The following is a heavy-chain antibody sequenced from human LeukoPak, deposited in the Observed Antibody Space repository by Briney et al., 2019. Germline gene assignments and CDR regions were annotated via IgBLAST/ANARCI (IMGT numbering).Heavy chain of an antibody. J-gene: IGHJ3*02. CDR3: ARDTATGRTRWAGFDI. Sequence: GASVKVSCKASEYTFTGYYIHWVRQAPGQGLEWMGWINPDSGATHYAQNFQGRVSFTRDTSTSTAYMDLMNLRSDDSAVYYCARDTATGRTRWAGFDIWGQGTMVTVSS. CDR1: EYTFTGYY. D-gene: IGHD1-1*01. CDR2: INPDSGAT. V-gene: IGHV1-2*02.